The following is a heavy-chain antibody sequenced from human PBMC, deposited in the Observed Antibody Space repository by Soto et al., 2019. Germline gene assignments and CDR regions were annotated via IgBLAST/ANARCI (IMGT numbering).Heavy chain of an antibody. CDR1: GYPFTYYD. D-gene: IGHD4-17*01. Sequence: QVQLVQSGAEVKKPGASVRVSCQASGYPFTYYDINWVGQAPGQGLEWMGWMNPKSGNTGSAQRFQGRLTMTSNTSINTAYMDLTSLTSEDGATYYCARVHTVTTYFDVWGRGTPVTVSS. J-gene: IGHJ2*01. CDR3: ARVHTVTTYFDV. CDR2: MNPKSGNT. V-gene: IGHV1-8*01.